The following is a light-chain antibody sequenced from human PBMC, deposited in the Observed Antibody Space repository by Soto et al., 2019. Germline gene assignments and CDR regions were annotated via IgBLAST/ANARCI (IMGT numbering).Light chain of an antibody. J-gene: IGKJ2*01. Sequence: EIVLTQSPGTLSLSPGERATLSCRASQSINSGYLAWYLQKPGQAPRLLIYGASSRATGIPDRFSGSGSVTDIPLTISRLEHEDFAVYYCQYYWQQCGCSPMYTFGQGTKLEIK. CDR2: GAS. CDR3: QYYWQQCGCSPMYT. V-gene: IGKV3-20*01. CDR1: QSINSGY.